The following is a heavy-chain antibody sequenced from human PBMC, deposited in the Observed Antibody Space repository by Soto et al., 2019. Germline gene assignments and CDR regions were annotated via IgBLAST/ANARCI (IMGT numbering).Heavy chain of an antibody. CDR2: IYYSGST. Sequence: SATLSLTCTVSGGSISSSTYYWGWIRQPPGKEVEWIGSIYYSGSTYYNTSLKSRVTIPADPSKNLFSLKLSSVTAADTFFFFCARWKSFPFYFSFYYGMDVGGQGTTVTVPS. D-gene: IGHD3-3*01. J-gene: IGHJ6*02. V-gene: IGHV4-39*01. CDR3: ARWKSFPFYFSFYYGMDV. CDR1: GGSISSSTYY.